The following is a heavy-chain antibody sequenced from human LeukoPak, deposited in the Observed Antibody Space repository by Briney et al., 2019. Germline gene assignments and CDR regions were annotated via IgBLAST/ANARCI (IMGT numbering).Heavy chain of an antibody. D-gene: IGHD6-13*01. CDR2: IYYSGSA. Sequence: SETLSLTCTVSGGSISSYYWSWIRQPPGKGLEWIGYIYYSGSANYSPSLKSRLTISVDTSKNQFSLKLSSVTAADTAVYYCARTYGSSGLGYFDLWGRGTLVTVSS. J-gene: IGHJ2*01. CDR1: GGSISSYY. V-gene: IGHV4-59*01. CDR3: ARTYGSSGLGYFDL.